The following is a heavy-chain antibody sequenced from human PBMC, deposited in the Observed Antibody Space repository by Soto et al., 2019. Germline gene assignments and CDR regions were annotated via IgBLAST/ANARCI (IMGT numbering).Heavy chain of an antibody. CDR1: GGSFSGYY. J-gene: IGHJ6*02. CDR2: INHSGST. CDR3: ARGRYRYSSGWSPGPFYYYYGMDV. Sequence: KTSETLSLTCAVYGGSFSGYYWSWIRQPPGKGLEWIGEINHSGSTNYNPSLKSRVTISVDTSKNQFSLKLSSVTAADTAVYYCARGRYRYSSGWSPGPFYYYYGMDVWGQGTTVTVSS. D-gene: IGHD6-19*01. V-gene: IGHV4-34*01.